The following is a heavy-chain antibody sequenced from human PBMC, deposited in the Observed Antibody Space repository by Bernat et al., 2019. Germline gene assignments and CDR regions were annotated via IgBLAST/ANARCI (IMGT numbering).Heavy chain of an antibody. CDR1: GYTFTSYY. V-gene: IGHV1-46*01. Sequence: QVQLVQSGAEVKKPGASVKVSCKASGYTFTSYYMHWVRQAPGQGLEWMGIINPSGGSTSYAQKFQGRVTMTRDTSTSTVYMELSSLRSEDTAVYYCAILGYCSSTSCRRRDWFDPWGQGTLVNVSS. CDR2: INPSGGST. D-gene: IGHD2-2*01. CDR3: AILGYCSSTSCRRRDWFDP. J-gene: IGHJ5*02.